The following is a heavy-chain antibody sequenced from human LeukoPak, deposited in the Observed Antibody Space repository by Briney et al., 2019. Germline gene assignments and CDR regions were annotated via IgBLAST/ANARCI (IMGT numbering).Heavy chain of an antibody. J-gene: IGHJ4*02. CDR3: ARGGLYCSSTSCYGFDY. CDR2: ISYDGSNK. D-gene: IGHD2-2*01. Sequence: GRSLRLSCAASGFTFSSYAMHWVRQAPGKGLEWVAVISYDGSNKYYADSVKGRFTISRDNSKNTLYLQMNSLRAEDTAVYYCARGGLYCSSTSCYGFDYWGQGTLVTVSS. CDR1: GFTFSSYA. V-gene: IGHV3-30-3*01.